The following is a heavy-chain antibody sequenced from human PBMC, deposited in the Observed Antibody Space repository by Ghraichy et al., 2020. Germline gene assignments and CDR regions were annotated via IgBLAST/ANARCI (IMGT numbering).Heavy chain of an antibody. V-gene: IGHV4-34*01. Sequence: SETLSLTCAVYGGSFSGYYWSWIRQPPGKGLEWIGEINHSGSTNYNPSLKSRVTISVDTSKNQFSLKLSSVTAADTAVYYCARSVSSSWRGSDLLPRGRKVQRVFDYWGQGTLVTVSS. CDR1: GGSFSGYY. CDR2: INHSGST. D-gene: IGHD6-13*01. J-gene: IGHJ4*02. CDR3: ARSVSSSWRGSDLLPRGRKVQRVFDY.